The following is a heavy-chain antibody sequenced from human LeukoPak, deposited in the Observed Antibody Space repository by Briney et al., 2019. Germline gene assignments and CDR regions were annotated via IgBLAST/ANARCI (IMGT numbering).Heavy chain of an antibody. CDR3: APSNVFGPPDY. J-gene: IGHJ4*02. Sequence: SGPTLVNPTQTLTLTCTFSGFSLSTSGVGVGWIRQPPGKALERLALIYWDDDKRYSPSLKRRLTITKDTSKNQVVLTMTHMDPVDTATYYCAPSNVFGPPDYWGQGTLVTVSS. D-gene: IGHD3-16*01. V-gene: IGHV2-5*02. CDR2: IYWDDDK. CDR1: GFSLSTSGVG.